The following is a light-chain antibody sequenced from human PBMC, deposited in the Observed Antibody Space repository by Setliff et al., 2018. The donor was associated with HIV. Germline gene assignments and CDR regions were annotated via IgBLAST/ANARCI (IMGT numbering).Light chain of an antibody. V-gene: IGLV2-14*01. CDR1: SSDVGGYNY. J-gene: IGLJ1*01. Sequence: HSVLTQPASVSGSPGQSITISCTGSSSDVGGYNYVSWSQHHPGKAPKLLIYEVSNRPSGVSNRFSGSKSGNTASLTISGLQAEDEAGYYCSSYTTGSTLVVFGTGTKVTVL. CDR2: EVS. CDR3: SSYTTGSTLVV.